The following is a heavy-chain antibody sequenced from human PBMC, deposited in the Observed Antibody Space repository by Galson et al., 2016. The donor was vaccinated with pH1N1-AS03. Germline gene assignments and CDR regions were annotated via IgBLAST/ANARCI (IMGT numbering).Heavy chain of an antibody. J-gene: IGHJ3*02. CDR1: CGSISSRDHY. CDR2: IYYSGNS. Sequence: ETLSLTCTVSCGSISSRDHYWVWIRQTPGKGLEWIGHIYYSGNSYYNPSLKSRVNFSVDTSKNQFSLKLASVTAADTAVYYCAKTVFTDAFDIWSPGTRVSGSS. CDR3: AKTVFTDAFDI. D-gene: IGHD4-11*01. V-gene: IGHV4-39*01.